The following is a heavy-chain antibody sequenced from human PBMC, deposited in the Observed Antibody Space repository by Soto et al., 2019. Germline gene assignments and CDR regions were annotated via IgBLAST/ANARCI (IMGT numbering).Heavy chain of an antibody. Sequence: GASVKVSCKASGYSFISHYIHWVRQAPGQGLEWMGFINPSGGSATLAQKFQGRVTMTTDTSTSTAYMELRSLRSEDTAVYYCARTRGIAVAGHFDDWGQGTLVTVSS. CDR3: ARTRGIAVAGHFDD. CDR1: GYSFISHY. J-gene: IGHJ4*02. V-gene: IGHV1-46*01. CDR2: INPSGGSA. D-gene: IGHD6-19*01.